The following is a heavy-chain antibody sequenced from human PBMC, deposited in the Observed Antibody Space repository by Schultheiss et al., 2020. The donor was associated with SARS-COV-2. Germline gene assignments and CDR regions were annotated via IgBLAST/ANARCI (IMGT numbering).Heavy chain of an antibody. J-gene: IGHJ4*02. CDR1: GFTVSSNY. Sequence: GGSLRLSCAASGFTVSSNYMSWVRQAPGKGLEWVSVIYSGGSTYYADSVKGRFTISRENAKNSLYLQMNSLRAGDTAVYYCAREVKGAGPRYFDYWGQGTLVTVSS. CDR3: AREVKGAGPRYFDY. V-gene: IGHV3-66*01. D-gene: IGHD1-26*01. CDR2: IYSGGST.